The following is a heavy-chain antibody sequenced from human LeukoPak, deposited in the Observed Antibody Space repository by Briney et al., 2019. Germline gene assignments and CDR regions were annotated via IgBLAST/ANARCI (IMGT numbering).Heavy chain of an antibody. Sequence: GGSLRLSCAASGFTFSDYYMSWIRQAPGKGLEWVSYISSSSSYTNYADSVKGRFTISRDNPKDTLFLQMNSLRTEDTAVYYCAKRSNFWTGYLDYWGQGTLVTVSS. J-gene: IGHJ4*02. V-gene: IGHV3-11*03. CDR2: ISSSSSYT. CDR1: GFTFSDYY. D-gene: IGHD3/OR15-3a*01. CDR3: AKRSNFWTGYLDY.